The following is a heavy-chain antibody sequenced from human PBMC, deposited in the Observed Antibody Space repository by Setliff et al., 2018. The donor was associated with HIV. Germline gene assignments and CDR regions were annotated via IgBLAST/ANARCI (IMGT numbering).Heavy chain of an antibody. J-gene: IGHJ4*02. V-gene: IGHV4-39*07. CDR1: GDSFSNSDYY. CDR2: IYNSGST. Sequence: SETLSLTCTVSGDSFSNSDYYWAWIRQPPGKGLGWIATIYNSGSTYYNPSLTTRVTISVDTSKNQISLKVNSVTAADTAVYFCARGRGGNYFDSWGQGTLVTVSS. CDR3: ARGRGGNYFDS.